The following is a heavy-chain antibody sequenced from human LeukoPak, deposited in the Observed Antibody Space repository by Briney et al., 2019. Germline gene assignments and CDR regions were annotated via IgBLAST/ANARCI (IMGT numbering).Heavy chain of an antibody. V-gene: IGHV3-21*01. CDR1: GFTFSSYS. J-gene: IGHJ4*02. CDR3: ARGPGYYDSSGYFDY. CDR2: ISSSSSYI. Sequence: PGGSLRLSCAASGFTFSSYSMNWVRQAPGKGLEWVSSISSSSSYIYYADSVKGRFTISRDSAKNSLYLQMNSLRAEDTAVYYCARGPGYYDSSGYFDYWGQGTLVTVSS. D-gene: IGHD3-22*01.